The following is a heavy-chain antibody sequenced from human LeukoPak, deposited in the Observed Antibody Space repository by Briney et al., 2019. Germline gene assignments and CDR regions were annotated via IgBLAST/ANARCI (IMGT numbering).Heavy chain of an antibody. CDR2: VIPIFGTA. V-gene: IGHV1-69*13. Sequence: SVTVSFTASGGTFSIYAISWVRQAPGQGLEWMGGVIPIFGTANYAQKFQGRVTITADESTSTAYMELSSLRSEDTAVYYCARDSTGSSSWFLQFDYWGQGTLVTVSS. CDR1: GGTFSIYA. J-gene: IGHJ4*02. CDR3: ARDSTGSSSWFLQFDY. D-gene: IGHD6-13*01.